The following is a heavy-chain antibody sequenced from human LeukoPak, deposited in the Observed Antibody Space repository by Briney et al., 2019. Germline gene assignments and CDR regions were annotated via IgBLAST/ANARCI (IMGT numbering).Heavy chain of an antibody. CDR1: GFTFSSYA. D-gene: IGHD5-18*01. J-gene: IGHJ4*02. V-gene: IGHV3-30*04. CDR3: AKGYSYGVRWYYFDY. CDR2: ISYDGSNK. Sequence: PGRSLRLSSAASGFTFSSYAMHWVRQAPGKGLEWVAVISYDGSNKYYADSVKGRFTISRDNSKNTLYLQMNSLRAEDTAVYYCAKGYSYGVRWYYFDYWGQGTLVTVSS.